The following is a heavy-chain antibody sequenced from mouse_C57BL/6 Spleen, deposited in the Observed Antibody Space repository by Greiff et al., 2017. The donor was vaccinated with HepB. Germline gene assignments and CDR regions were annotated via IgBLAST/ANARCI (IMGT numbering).Heavy chain of an antibody. V-gene: IGHV1-80*01. D-gene: IGHD2-3*01. CDR3: ARGLDDGYPDY. Sequence: QVQLQQSGAELVKPGASVKISCKASGYAFSSYWMNWVKQRPGKGLEWIGQIYPGDGDTNYNGKFKGKATLTADKSSSTAYMQLSSLTSEDSAVYFCARGLDDGYPDYRGQGTTLTVSS. CDR2: IYPGDGDT. J-gene: IGHJ2*01. CDR1: GYAFSSYW.